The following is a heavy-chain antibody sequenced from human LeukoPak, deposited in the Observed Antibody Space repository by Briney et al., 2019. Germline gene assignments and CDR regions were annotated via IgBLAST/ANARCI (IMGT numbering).Heavy chain of an antibody. CDR1: GLTFSSYA. J-gene: IGHJ4*02. Sequence: GGSLRLSCAASGLTFSSYAMHWVRQAPGKGLEWVAVISYDGSNKYYADSVKGRFTISRDNSKNTLYLQMNSLRAEDTAVYYCARVLNYVPGDYWGQGTLVTVSS. V-gene: IGHV3-30-3*01. CDR3: ARVLNYVPGDY. CDR2: ISYDGSNK. D-gene: IGHD3-16*01.